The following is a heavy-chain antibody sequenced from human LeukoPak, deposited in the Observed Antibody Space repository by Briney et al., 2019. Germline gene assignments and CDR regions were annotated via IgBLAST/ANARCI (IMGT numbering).Heavy chain of an antibody. CDR3: ARLGRRGGHHTYDYVWGSYRRDY. D-gene: IGHD3-16*02. J-gene: IGHJ4*02. CDR2: INHSGST. CDR1: GGSFSGYY. V-gene: IGHV4-34*01. Sequence: SETLSLTCAVYGGSFSGYYWSWIRQPPGKGLELIGEINHSGSTNSNPPLKSQVTISGDTPKNQFALKLTSVPAADTAVYYCARLGRRGGHHTYDYVWGSYRRDYWGQGTLVTVSS.